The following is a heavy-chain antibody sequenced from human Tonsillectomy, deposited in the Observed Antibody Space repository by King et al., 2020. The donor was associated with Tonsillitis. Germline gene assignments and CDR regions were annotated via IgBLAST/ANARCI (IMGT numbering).Heavy chain of an antibody. CDR3: ATVYSSGWSFAFDI. Sequence: HGQLVQSGAEVKKPGASVKVSCKVSGYTLTELSMHWVRQAPGKGLEWMGGFDPEDGETIYAQKFQGRVTMTEDTSTDTAYMELSSLRSEDTAVYYCATVYSSGWSFAFDIWGQGTMVTVSS. D-gene: IGHD6-19*01. CDR1: GYTLTELS. CDR2: FDPEDGET. V-gene: IGHV1-24*01. J-gene: IGHJ3*02.